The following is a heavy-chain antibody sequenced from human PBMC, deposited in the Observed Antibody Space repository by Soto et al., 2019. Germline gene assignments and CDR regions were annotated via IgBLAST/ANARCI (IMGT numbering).Heavy chain of an antibody. CDR2: ISYDGSDA. D-gene: IGHD2-2*02. CDR1: GFTLRSCG. Sequence: GFLRLSGAAAGFTLRSCGMSWVRQAPGKGLEWVALISYDGSDAYYADSVKGRFTVSRDNSKKTLYLQMNSLQVEDTAIYYCAKHLEYTPSDGMDGWGQGTTVTGSS. V-gene: IGHV3-30*18. CDR3: AKHLEYTPSDGMDG. J-gene: IGHJ6*02.